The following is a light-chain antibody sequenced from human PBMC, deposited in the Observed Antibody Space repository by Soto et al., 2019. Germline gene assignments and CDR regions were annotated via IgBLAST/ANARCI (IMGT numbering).Light chain of an antibody. CDR1: QSVTSTY. CDR3: QQYGSSPLT. J-gene: IGKJ4*01. V-gene: IGKV3-20*01. Sequence: EIVLTQSPGTLSLSPGERATLSCRASQSVTSTYLVWYQQKPGQAPRLLIYGASSRATGIPDRFSGSGSGTDFTLTISRLEPEDFALYYCQQYGSSPLTFGGGTKVEIK. CDR2: GAS.